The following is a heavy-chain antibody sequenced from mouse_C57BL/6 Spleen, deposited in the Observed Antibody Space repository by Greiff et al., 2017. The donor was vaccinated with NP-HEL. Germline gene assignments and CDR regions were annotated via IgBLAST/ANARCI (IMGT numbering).Heavy chain of an antibody. CDR2: INPNNGGT. J-gene: IGHJ3*01. V-gene: IGHV1-18*01. CDR3: ARSLGRQAWFAY. Sequence: EVKLMESGPELVKPGASVKIPCKASGYTFTDYNMDWVKQSHGKSLEWIGDINPNNGGTIYNQKFKGKATLTVDKSSSTAYMELRSLTSEDTAVYYCARSLGRQAWFAYWGQGTLVTVSA. D-gene: IGHD4-1*01. CDR1: GYTFTDYN.